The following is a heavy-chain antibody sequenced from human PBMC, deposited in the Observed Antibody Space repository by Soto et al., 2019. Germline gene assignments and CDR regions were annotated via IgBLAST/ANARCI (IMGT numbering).Heavy chain of an antibody. Sequence: PSETLSLTCTVSGDSISTYYWSWIRQPPGKGLEWIAYIYYTGNTYYNPSLKSRVTISMDTSKNQFSLKLSSVTAADTAVYYCARHYYDSSGYYYGWSDPWGQGTLVTVSS. D-gene: IGHD3-22*01. CDR1: GDSISTYY. CDR2: IYYTGNT. CDR3: ARHYYDSSGYYYGWSDP. V-gene: IGHV4-59*01. J-gene: IGHJ5*02.